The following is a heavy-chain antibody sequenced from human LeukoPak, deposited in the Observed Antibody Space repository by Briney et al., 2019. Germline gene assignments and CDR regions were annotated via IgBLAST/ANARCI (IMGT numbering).Heavy chain of an antibody. CDR2: IGTASDT. D-gene: IGHD4-23*01. Sequence: GGSLRLSCAASGFTFSSFDMHWVRQPTGQGLEWVSTIGTASDTYYPASLESRFTLSRDNAKNSFYLQMNSLTAGDTALYYCGRGPPRWKYYFMDVLGKGDTVT. J-gene: IGHJ6*03. CDR1: GFTFSSFD. CDR3: GRGPPRWKYYFMDV. V-gene: IGHV3-13*01.